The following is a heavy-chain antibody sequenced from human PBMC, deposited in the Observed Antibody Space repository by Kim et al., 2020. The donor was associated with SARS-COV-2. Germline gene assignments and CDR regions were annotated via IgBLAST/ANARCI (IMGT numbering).Heavy chain of an antibody. CDR2: ISGSGGST. J-gene: IGHJ4*02. V-gene: IGHV3-23*01. D-gene: IGHD3-22*01. CDR1: GFTFSSYA. CDR3: AKDLDYYDSSGYYLVDY. Sequence: GGSLRLSCAASGFTFSSYAMSWVRQAPGKGLEWVSAISGSGGSTYYADSVKGRFTISRDNSKNTLYLQMNSLRAEDTAVYYCAKDLDYYDSSGYYLVDYWGQGTLVTVSS.